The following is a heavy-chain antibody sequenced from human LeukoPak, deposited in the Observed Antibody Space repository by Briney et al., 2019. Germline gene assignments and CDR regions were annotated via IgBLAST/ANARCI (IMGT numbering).Heavy chain of an antibody. D-gene: IGHD2/OR15-2a*01. CDR3: TRDSPGSAIIFDY. CDR2: LFPLTGKL. CDR1: GDTFSSHV. J-gene: IGHJ4*02. Sequence: SVKVSCKTSGDTFSSHVISWVRQAPGQGLEWMGRLFPLTGKLTYAPNFNGRVTFTEDQSTTTVYMEMSSLKSDDTAVYYCTRDSPGSAIIFDYWGQGTLVTVS. V-gene: IGHV1-69*04.